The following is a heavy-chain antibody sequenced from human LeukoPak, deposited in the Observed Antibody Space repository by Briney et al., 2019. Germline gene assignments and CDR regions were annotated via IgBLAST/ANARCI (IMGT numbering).Heavy chain of an antibody. Sequence: GASVKVSCKASGYTFTSYGISWVRQAPGQGLEGMGWISAYNGNTNYAQKLQGRVTMTTDTSTSTAYMELRSLRSDDTAVYYCARGGDYYDSSGSYAFDIWGQGTMVTVSS. CDR3: ARGGDYYDSSGSYAFDI. CDR2: ISAYNGNT. CDR1: GYTFTSYG. J-gene: IGHJ3*02. D-gene: IGHD3-22*01. V-gene: IGHV1-18*01.